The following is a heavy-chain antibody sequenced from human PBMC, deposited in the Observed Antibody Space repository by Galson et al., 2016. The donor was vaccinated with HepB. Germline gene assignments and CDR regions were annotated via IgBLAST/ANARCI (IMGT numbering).Heavy chain of an antibody. Sequence: APGQGPECLGRIIPLLGIPEYAQKFQGRLTITADKSTSTTYMELTSLRSEDTAVYYCARPSSGWANDAFDIWGQGTMVTVSS. V-gene: IGHV1-69*02. CDR2: IIPLLGIP. CDR3: ARPSSGWANDAFDI. J-gene: IGHJ3*02. D-gene: IGHD6-19*01.